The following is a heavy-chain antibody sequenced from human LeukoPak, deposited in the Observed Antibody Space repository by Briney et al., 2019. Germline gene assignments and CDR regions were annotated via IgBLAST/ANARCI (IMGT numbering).Heavy chain of an antibody. V-gene: IGHV7-4-1*02. CDR3: ARDLDDILTGPLGAFDI. CDR1: GYTFTSYA. Sequence: ASVKVSCKASGYTFTSYAMNWVRQAPGQGLEWMGWINTNTGNPTYAQGFTGWFVFSLDTSVSTAYLQISSLKAEDTAVYYCARDLDDILTGPLGAFDIWXXXTXVTVSX. J-gene: IGHJ3*02. D-gene: IGHD3-9*01. CDR2: INTNTGNP.